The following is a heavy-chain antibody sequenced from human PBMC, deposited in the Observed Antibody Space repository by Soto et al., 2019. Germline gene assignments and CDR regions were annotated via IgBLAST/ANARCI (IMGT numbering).Heavy chain of an antibody. CDR2: VYYTGST. V-gene: IGHV4-59*01. CDR3: ARVITYHYGMDV. J-gene: IGHJ6*02. CDR1: GGSIGSYY. D-gene: IGHD3-16*01. Sequence: SEALSLTCTVSGGSIGSYYWNWLRQPAGKGLEWIGYVYYTGSTNYNPSLEGRATISVDSSKNQVSLNLRSVTAADSATYYCARVITYHYGMDVWGQGITVTVS.